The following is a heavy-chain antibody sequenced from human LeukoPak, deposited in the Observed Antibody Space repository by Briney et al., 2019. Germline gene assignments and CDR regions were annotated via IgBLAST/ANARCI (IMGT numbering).Heavy chain of an antibody. J-gene: IGHJ3*02. CDR2: ISGSGGST. V-gene: IGHV3-23*01. CDR1: GFTFSSYA. Sequence: PGGSLRLSCAASGFTFSSYAMSWVRQAPGKGLEWVSAISGSGGSTYYADSVKGRFTISRDNSKNTLYLQMNSLRAEDTAVYYCARGSGYYDSSGYFDAFDIWGQGTMVTVSS. CDR3: ARGSGYYDSSGYFDAFDI. D-gene: IGHD3-22*01.